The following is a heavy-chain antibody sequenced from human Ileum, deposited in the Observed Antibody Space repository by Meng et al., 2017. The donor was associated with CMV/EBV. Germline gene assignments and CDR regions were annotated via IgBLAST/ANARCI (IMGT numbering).Heavy chain of an antibody. Sequence: GFTFSSYTMHWVRQAPGKGLEWVAVVSNDGSNKYYADSVKGRFTISRDNSKNTLYLQMNSLRAEDTAVFYCARDSPITSGYYLFFDYWGQGTLVTVSS. CDR3: ARDSPITSGYYLFFDY. V-gene: IGHV3-30*04. D-gene: IGHD3-22*01. CDR1: GFTFSSYT. J-gene: IGHJ4*02. CDR2: VSNDGSNK.